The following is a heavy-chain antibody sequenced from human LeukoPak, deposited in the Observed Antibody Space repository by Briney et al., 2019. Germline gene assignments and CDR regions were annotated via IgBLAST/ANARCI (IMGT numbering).Heavy chain of an antibody. CDR3: ARHPDLYSSLPVGDY. CDR1: GYTFTSYG. CDR2: ISAYNGNT. D-gene: IGHD1-26*01. Sequence: ASVKVSCKASGYTFTSYGISWVRQAPGQGLEWMGWISAYNGNTNYAQNLQGSGTLTTDTTTSTGYMELRSLRSDAPAVYYCARHPDLYSSLPVGDYWGQGSLVTVSS. V-gene: IGHV1-18*01. J-gene: IGHJ4*02.